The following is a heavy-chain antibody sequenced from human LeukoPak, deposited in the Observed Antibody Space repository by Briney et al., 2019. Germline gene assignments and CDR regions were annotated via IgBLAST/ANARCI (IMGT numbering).Heavy chain of an antibody. CDR1: GFTFSSYG. D-gene: IGHD3-9*01. J-gene: IGHJ4*02. CDR3: AKERVDWRYFDY. Sequence: GGSLRLSCAASGFTFSSYGMKWVRRAPGKGLEWVSGITASGGDTYYADSVKGRFTISRDNSKNTLYMQMNSLRAEDTAVYYCAKERVDWRYFDYWGQGTLVTVSS. V-gene: IGHV3-23*01. CDR2: ITASGGDT.